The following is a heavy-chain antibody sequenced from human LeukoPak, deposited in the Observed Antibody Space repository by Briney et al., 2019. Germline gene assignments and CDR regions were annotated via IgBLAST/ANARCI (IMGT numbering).Heavy chain of an antibody. J-gene: IGHJ4*02. CDR2: MYYSGNT. V-gene: IGHV4-59*08. CDR1: GGSISSYY. Sequence: PSETLSLTCNVSGGSISSYYWSWIRQPPGKGLEWIGYMYYSGNTNYNPSLKSRVTTSVDSSKNQFSLKLSSVTAADTAVYYCARRGIAAAGPNYFDYWGQGTLVTVSS. D-gene: IGHD6-13*01. CDR3: ARRGIAAAGPNYFDY.